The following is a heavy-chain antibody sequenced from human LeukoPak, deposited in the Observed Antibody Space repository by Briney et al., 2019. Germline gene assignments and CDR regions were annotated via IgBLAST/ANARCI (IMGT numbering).Heavy chain of an antibody. Sequence: KPSETLSLTCTVSGGSISSYYWSWIRQPPGKGLEWIGYIYYSGGTNYNPSLKSRVTISVDTSKNQFSLKLSSVTAADTAVYYCARLLGCSGGSCHDAFNIWGQGTMVTVSS. V-gene: IGHV4-59*08. CDR2: IYYSGGT. J-gene: IGHJ3*02. D-gene: IGHD2-15*01. CDR1: GGSISSYY. CDR3: ARLLGCSGGSCHDAFNI.